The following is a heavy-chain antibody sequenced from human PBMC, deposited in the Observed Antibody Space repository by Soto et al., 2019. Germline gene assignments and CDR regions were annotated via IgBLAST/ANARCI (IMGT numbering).Heavy chain of an antibody. CDR1: GFTFSSYA. J-gene: IGHJ4*02. Sequence: PGGSLRLSCVVPGFTFSSYAMSWVRQAPGKGLEWVSVVTGSGVSTYYADSVKGRFTISRDNSENTLFLQMNGLRADDTAVYYCAKVRFNLYYFDSWGQGTLVTVSS. CDR2: VTGSGVST. V-gene: IGHV3-23*01. CDR3: AKVRFNLYYFDS. D-gene: IGHD2-8*01.